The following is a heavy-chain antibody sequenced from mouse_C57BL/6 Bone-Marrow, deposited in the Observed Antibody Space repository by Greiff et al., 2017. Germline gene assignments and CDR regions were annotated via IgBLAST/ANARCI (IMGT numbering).Heavy chain of an antibody. J-gene: IGHJ3*01. D-gene: IGHD2-4*01. V-gene: IGHV1-81*01. Sequence: VQLQQSGAELARPGASVKLSCKASGYTFTSYGISWVKQRTGQGLEWIGEIYPRSGTTYYNEKFKGKATLTADKSSSTAYMELRSLTSEDSAVYFCARFFDYDWFAYWGQGTLVTVSA. CDR3: ARFFDYDWFAY. CDR2: IYPRSGTT. CDR1: GYTFTSYG.